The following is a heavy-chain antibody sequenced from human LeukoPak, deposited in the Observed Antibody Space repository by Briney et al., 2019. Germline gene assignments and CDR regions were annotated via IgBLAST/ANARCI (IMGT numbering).Heavy chain of an antibody. CDR1: GFTFSSYS. CDR3: ARGVQLWLYAFDI. CDR2: ISSSSSSYI. D-gene: IGHD5-18*01. V-gene: IGHV3-21*01. J-gene: IGHJ3*02. Sequence: PGGSLRLSCAASGFTFSSYSMNWVRQAPGKGLEWVSSISSSSSSYIYYADSVKGRFTISRDNAKNSLYLQMNSLRAEDTAVYYCARGVQLWLYAFDIWGQGTMVTVSS.